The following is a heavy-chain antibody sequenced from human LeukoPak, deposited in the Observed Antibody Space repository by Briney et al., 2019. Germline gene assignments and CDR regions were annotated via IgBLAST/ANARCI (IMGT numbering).Heavy chain of an antibody. J-gene: IGHJ4*02. CDR1: GFSISNYY. D-gene: IGHD3-9*01. CDR3: ARGYFY. CDR2: VYNSGRT. V-gene: IGHV4-4*08. Sequence: SETLSLTCIASGFSISNYYWSWIRQPPGKGLEWIGYVYNSGRTSYNPYLKGRVSISADMPKNQFSLKLTSVTAADTAVYYCARGYFYWGQGALVTVSS.